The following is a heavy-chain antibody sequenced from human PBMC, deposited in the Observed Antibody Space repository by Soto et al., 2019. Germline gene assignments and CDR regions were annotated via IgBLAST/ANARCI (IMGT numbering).Heavy chain of an antibody. Sequence: PXGKALEWLARIDWDDDKYYSTSLKTRLTISKDTSKNQVVLTMTNMDPVDTATYYCARGQGYSSSWYSLYYMEVWGKGTTVTVSS. D-gene: IGHD6-13*01. CDR2: IDWDDDK. V-gene: IGHV2-70*11. CDR3: ARGQGYSSSWYSLYYMEV. J-gene: IGHJ6*03.